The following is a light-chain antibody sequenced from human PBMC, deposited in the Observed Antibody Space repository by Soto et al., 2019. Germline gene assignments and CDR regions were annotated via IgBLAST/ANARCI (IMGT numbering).Light chain of an antibody. CDR2: EVS. CDR1: SSDDGGYNS. V-gene: IGLV2-14*01. Sequence: QSALTQPASVSGSPGQSITISCTGTSSDDGGYNSVSWYQQHPGKAPKLMIYEVSNRPSGVSNRFSGSKSGNTACLTISGLQAEDEADYYCSSYTSSSTLYAFGTGSKVT. CDR3: SSYTSSSTLYA. J-gene: IGLJ1*01.